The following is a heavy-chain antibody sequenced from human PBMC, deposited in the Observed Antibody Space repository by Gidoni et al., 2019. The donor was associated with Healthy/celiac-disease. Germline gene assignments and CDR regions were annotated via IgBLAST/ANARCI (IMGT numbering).Heavy chain of an antibody. J-gene: IGHJ6*02. Sequence: QVQLVQSGAEVKKPGSSVKVSCKASGGTFSSYAISWVRQAPGQGLEWMGGIIPIFGTANYAQKFQGRVTITADESTSTAYMELSSLRSEDTAVYYAALGGFPEVVVAATLAEYYYGMDVWGQGTTVTVSS. CDR3: ALGGFPEVVVAATLAEYYYGMDV. CDR2: IIPIFGTA. V-gene: IGHV1-69*01. CDR1: GGTFSSYA. D-gene: IGHD2-15*01.